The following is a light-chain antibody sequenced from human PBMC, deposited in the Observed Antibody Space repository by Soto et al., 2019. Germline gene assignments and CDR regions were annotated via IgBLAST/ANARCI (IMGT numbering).Light chain of an antibody. CDR3: QQLSHYPYT. CDR1: YDISSS. V-gene: IGKV1-9*01. Sequence: DIQLTQSPSFLSVSVEDRVTIYCRASYDISSSLAWYQQEPGKPPKLLIYDSSTLQTGVPSRFTGSGSGRKFTLTISGLQFGDFATYFCQQLSHYPYTFGQGTKLEI. CDR2: DSS. J-gene: IGKJ2*01.